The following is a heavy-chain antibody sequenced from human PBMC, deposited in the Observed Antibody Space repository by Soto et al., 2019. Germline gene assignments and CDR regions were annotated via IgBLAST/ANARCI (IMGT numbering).Heavy chain of an antibody. CDR3: AREGDVLLWFGKPGGSWFDP. CDR2: ISTYNGNT. CDR1: GYTFSSYD. J-gene: IGHJ5*02. V-gene: IGHV1-18*01. D-gene: IGHD3-10*01. Sequence: QVQLVQSGAEVKKPGASVKVSCKASGYTFSSYDISWVRQAPGQGLEWMGWISTYNGNTNYAQKLQGRVTMNTDTTTSTAYMALRSLRSDDTAVYYSAREGDVLLWFGKPGGSWFDPWGQGTLVTVSS.